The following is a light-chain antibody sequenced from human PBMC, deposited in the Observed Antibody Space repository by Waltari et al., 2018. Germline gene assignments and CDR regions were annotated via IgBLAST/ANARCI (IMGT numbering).Light chain of an antibody. J-gene: IGKJ1*01. CDR1: QSVSRT. CDR3: QKYGTLPAT. CDR2: DAS. V-gene: IGKV3-20*01. Sequence: EIVLTQSPGTLSLSPGERATLSCRASQSVSRTLAWYQQKPGQAPSLLSYDASSRATGIPDRFSGSGSGTDFSLTISRLEPEDFAVYYCQKYGTLPATFGRGTKVEIK.